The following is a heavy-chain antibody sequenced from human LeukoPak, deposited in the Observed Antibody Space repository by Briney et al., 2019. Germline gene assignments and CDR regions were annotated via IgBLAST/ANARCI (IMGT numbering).Heavy chain of an antibody. Sequence: GASVKVSCKAYGYTFTPYYMHWVRQAPGQGLEWMGIINPTSANTRYAQKFQGRVTMTRDTSTSTVYMELSSLTSEDTAVYYCETTPKRGYSYLIDYWGQGTLVTVSS. V-gene: IGHV1-46*01. D-gene: IGHD5-18*01. J-gene: IGHJ4*02. CDR3: ETTPKRGYSYLIDY. CDR1: GYTFTPYY. CDR2: INPTSANT.